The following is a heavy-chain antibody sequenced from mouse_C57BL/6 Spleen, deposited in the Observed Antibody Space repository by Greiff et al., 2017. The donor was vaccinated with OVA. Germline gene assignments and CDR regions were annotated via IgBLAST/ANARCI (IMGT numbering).Heavy chain of an antibody. CDR3: TRGSSSTSYAMDY. CDR2: IDPETGGT. CDR1: GYTFTDYE. V-gene: IGHV1-15*01. Sequence: VQVVESGAELVRPGASVTLSCKASGYTFTDYEMHWVKQTPVHGLEWIGAIDPETGGTAYNQKFKGKAILTADKSSSTAYMELRSLTSEDSAVYYCTRGSSSTSYAMDYWGQGTSVTVSS. J-gene: IGHJ4*01. D-gene: IGHD1-1*01.